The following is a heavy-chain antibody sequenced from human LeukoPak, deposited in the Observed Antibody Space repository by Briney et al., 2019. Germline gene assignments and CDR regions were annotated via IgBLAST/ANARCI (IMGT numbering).Heavy chain of an antibody. J-gene: IGHJ4*02. CDR2: IYPGGSET. V-gene: IGHV5-51*01. D-gene: IGHD5-24*01. CDR1: GYSFSSYW. CDR3: ARASRDGYNQNFDY. Sequence: GESLKISCKGLGYSFSSYWNAWVRQRPGKSLEWMGIIYPGGSETRYDPSFQGQVTISADSSTSTAYLQWSSLRASDTAMYYCARASRDGYNQNFDYWGQGTLVTVSS.